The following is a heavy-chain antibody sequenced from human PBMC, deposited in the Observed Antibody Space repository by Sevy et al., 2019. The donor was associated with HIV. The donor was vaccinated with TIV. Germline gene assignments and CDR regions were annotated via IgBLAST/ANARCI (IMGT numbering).Heavy chain of an antibody. CDR2: IKPDGSDK. CDR3: ARVIDYGELANWFDS. CDR1: GFTFSKYW. D-gene: IGHD4-17*01. Sequence: GGSLRLSCAASGFTFSKYWMSWVRQAPGKGLEWVANIKPDGSDKYYVGSLKGRFTIYRDNAKNSLYLEMNNLGAEDTAVYYCARVIDYGELANWFDSWGQGTLVTVSS. J-gene: IGHJ5*01. V-gene: IGHV3-7*01.